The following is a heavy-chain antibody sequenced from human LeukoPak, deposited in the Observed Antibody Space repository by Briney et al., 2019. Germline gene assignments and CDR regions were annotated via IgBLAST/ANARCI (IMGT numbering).Heavy chain of an antibody. Sequence: ASVKVSCKASGYSSTDYYIYWVRQAPGQGLEWMEWIKPNSGDTNYVQKFEGRVTMTRDTSISTAYMELSSLRSDDTAVYYCATKKYSGSFYASWGQGTLVTVSS. V-gene: IGHV1-2*02. D-gene: IGHD1-26*01. J-gene: IGHJ5*02. CDR1: GYSSTDYY. CDR3: ATKKYSGSFYAS. CDR2: IKPNSGDT.